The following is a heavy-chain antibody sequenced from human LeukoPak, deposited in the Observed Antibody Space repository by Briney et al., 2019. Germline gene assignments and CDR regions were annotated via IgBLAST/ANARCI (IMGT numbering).Heavy chain of an antibody. CDR3: ATAELWGGYELPNL. CDR2: FDPEDGET. CDR1: GYTLTELS. D-gene: IGHD5-12*01. V-gene: IGHV1-24*01. J-gene: IGHJ5*02. Sequence: ASVKVSCKVSGYTLTELSMHWVRQAPGKGLEWMGGFDPEDGETIYAQKFQGRVTMTEDTSTDTAYVELSSLRSEDTAVYYCATAELWGGYELPNLWGQGTLVTVSS.